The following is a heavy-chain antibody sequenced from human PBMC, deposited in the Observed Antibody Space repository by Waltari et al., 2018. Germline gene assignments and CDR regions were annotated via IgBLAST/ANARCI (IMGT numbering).Heavy chain of an antibody. CDR1: GFNFATYI. D-gene: IGHD4-17*01. CDR2: INQAASEK. CDR3: ARVRRDDDYGDYGAAFDV. V-gene: IGHV3-7*01. Sequence: EVQLAESGGGLVRPGGTLSLSCDGSGFNFATYILSWVRQAPGKGLDWVANINQAASEKYYVDSVKGRFTISRDNAKNSLYLQMNGLRAEDTAIYFCARVRRDDDYGDYGAAFDVWGQGTMVIVSS. J-gene: IGHJ3*01.